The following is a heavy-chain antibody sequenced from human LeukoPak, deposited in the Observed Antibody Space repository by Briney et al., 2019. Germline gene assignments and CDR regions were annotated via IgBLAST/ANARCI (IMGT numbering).Heavy chain of an antibody. CDR3: ARDYYDSSGYYPSPLDY. Sequence: PGGSLRLSCAASGFTFSSYAMHWVRQAPGKGLEYVSAISSNGGSTYYANSVKGRFTISRDNSKNTLHLQMGSLRAEDMAVYYCARDYYDSSGYYPSPLDYWGQGTLVTVSS. J-gene: IGHJ4*02. CDR2: ISSNGGST. D-gene: IGHD3-22*01. CDR1: GFTFSSYA. V-gene: IGHV3-64*01.